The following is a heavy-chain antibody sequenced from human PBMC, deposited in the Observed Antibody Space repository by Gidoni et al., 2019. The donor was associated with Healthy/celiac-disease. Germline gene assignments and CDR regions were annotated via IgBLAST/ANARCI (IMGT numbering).Heavy chain of an antibody. J-gene: IGHJ4*02. D-gene: IGHD3-22*01. Sequence: EVQLVESGGGLVKPGGSLRLSCAASGFTFRSYSMNWVRQAPGKGLEWVSSISSSSSYIYYADSVKGRFTISRDNAKNSLYLQMNSLRAEDAAVYYCARDPAGYYDSSGYFDYWGQGTLVTVSS. CDR2: ISSSSSYI. V-gene: IGHV3-21*01. CDR3: ARDPAGYYDSSGYFDY. CDR1: GFTFRSYS.